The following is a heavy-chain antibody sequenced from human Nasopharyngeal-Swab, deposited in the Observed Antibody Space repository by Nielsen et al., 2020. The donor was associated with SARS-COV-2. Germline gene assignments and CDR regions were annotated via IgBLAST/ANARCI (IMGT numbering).Heavy chain of an antibody. D-gene: IGHD3-3*01. CDR3: ARGLADFWSGYPDY. CDR2: INHSGST. CDR1: GGSISSYY. J-gene: IGHJ4*02. Sequence: SETLSLTCTVSGGSISSYYWSCILQSPGKGLEWIGEINHSGSTNYNPSLKSRVTISADTSKNQLSLKLSSVTAADTAVYYCARGLADFWSGYPDYWGQGTLVTVSS. V-gene: IGHV4-34*01.